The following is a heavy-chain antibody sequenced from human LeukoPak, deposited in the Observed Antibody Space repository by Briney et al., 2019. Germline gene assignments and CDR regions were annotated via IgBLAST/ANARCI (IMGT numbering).Heavy chain of an antibody. D-gene: IGHD3-10*01. CDR1: GGSFSGYY. CDR3: ARNYYGSGSYLGY. CDR2: INHSGST. Sequence: PSETLSLTCAVYGGSFSGYYWSWIRQPPGKGLEWIGEINHSGSTNYNPSLKSRVTISVDTSKNQFSLKLSSVTAADTAVYYCARNYYGSGSYLGYWGQGTLVTVSS. V-gene: IGHV4-34*01. J-gene: IGHJ4*02.